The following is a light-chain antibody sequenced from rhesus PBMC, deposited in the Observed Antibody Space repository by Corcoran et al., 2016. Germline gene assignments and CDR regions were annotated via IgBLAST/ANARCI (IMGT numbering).Light chain of an antibody. V-gene: IGKV3S9*01. CDR3: QQYNNWYS. CDR1: QSVSSY. Sequence: IVMTQSPATLSLSPGERATRSCRASQSVSSYVAWYQQKPVQAPRLLIYGASSRATGIPDRFSGSGSGTYFSLIIRSLEPEDIRVYYCQQYNNWYSFGQWTKVEIK. CDR2: GAS. J-gene: IGKJ2*01.